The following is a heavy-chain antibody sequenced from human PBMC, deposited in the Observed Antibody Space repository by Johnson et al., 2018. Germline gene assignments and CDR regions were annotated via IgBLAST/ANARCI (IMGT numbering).Heavy chain of an antibody. Sequence: QVQLVESGGGVVQPGRSLRLSCAASGFTFSSYALHWVRQAPGKGLEWVAFISYDGNNKHYADSVKGRFTISRDNSKNTLYLQMNSLRPEDTAVYYLAREGRRRITYSYDTSKYYYYMDGWGKGTTVTVSS. V-gene: IGHV3-30-3*01. CDR3: AREGRRRITYSYDTSKYYYYMDG. CDR2: ISYDGNNK. D-gene: IGHD3-22*01. CDR1: GFTFSSYA. J-gene: IGHJ6*03.